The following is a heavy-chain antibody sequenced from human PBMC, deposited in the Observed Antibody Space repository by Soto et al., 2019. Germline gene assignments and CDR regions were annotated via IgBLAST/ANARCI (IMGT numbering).Heavy chain of an antibody. CDR2: ISVYNGNI. CDR1: GYMFNTYG. D-gene: IGHD3-10*01. V-gene: IGHV1-18*01. CDR3: ARMYGSGDYFLPFDY. J-gene: IGHJ4*02. Sequence: QVQLLQSGAEVKKPGASVKVSCKASGYMFNTYGVTWVRQAPGRGLEWMGWISVYNGNIDYAQKFEGRVTMTIDTSTSTAYMEPKSLPSDNTAVYYCARMYGSGDYFLPFDYWGQGTPVSVSS.